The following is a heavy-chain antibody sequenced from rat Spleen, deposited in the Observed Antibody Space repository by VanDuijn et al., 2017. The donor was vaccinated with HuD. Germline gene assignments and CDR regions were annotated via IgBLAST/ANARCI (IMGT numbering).Heavy chain of an antibody. CDR1: GFTFSTAW. CDR3: TTVDY. Sequence: EVQVLESGGGLVQPGNSLKLSCATSGFTFSTAWMYWYRQFPEKRLEWVARIKAKSNNYATDYTDSVKGRFTISRDDSKSSLYLQMNNLKEEDNAIYYCTTVDYWGQGVMVTVSS. J-gene: IGHJ2*01. D-gene: IGHD1-1*01. V-gene: IGHV6-6*01. CDR2: IKAKSNNYAT.